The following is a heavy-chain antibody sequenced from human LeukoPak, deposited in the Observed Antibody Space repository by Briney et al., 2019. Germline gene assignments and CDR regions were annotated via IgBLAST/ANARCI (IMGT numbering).Heavy chain of an antibody. J-gene: IGHJ5*02. Sequence: GGSLRLSCAASGFPFSRYWLSWVRQAPGKGLEWVANIKHDGSEKYYVDSVKGRFTISRDNAKNSLYLQMNSLRVEDTAVYYCARGWELDPWGQGTLVTVSS. D-gene: IGHD1-26*01. CDR1: GFPFSRYW. CDR3: ARGWELDP. V-gene: IGHV3-7*05. CDR2: IKHDGSEK.